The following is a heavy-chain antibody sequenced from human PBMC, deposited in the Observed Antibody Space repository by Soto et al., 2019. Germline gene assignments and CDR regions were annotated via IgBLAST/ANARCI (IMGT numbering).Heavy chain of an antibody. V-gene: IGHV1-18*01. CDR2: ISAYNGNT. CDR1: GYTFTSYG. Sequence: ASVKVSCKASGYTFTSYGISWVRQAPGQGLEWMGWISAYNGNTNYAQKLQGRVTMTRDTSISTAYMELSRLRSDDTAVYYCARVPHGDYGEHYDYWGQGTLVTVSS. D-gene: IGHD4-17*01. CDR3: ARVPHGDYGEHYDY. J-gene: IGHJ4*02.